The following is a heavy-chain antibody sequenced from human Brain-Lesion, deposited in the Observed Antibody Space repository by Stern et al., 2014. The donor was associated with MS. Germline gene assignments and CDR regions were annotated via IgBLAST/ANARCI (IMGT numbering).Heavy chain of an antibody. V-gene: IGHV5-51*01. Sequence: EVQLVESGAEVKQPGESLKISCKGSGYSFTSYWIGWVRQVPGEGLEWMGIIYPGDSDTRYSPSFQGQVTISADKSISTAYLQWSSLKASETAMYYCARLFSGSYYYFDSWGQGTLVTVSS. J-gene: IGHJ4*02. CDR2: IYPGDSDT. CDR3: ARLFSGSYYYFDS. D-gene: IGHD1-26*01. CDR1: GYSFTSYW.